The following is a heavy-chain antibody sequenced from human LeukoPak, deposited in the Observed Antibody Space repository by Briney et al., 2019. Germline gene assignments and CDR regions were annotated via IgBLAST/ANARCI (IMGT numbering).Heavy chain of an antibody. D-gene: IGHD6-13*01. CDR3: ASAAAGSQATWGFVDV. CDR2: ISSSGSTI. CDR1: GFTFSDYY. V-gene: IGHV3-11*01. Sequence: GGSLRLSCAASGFTFSDYYMSWIRQAPGKGLEWVSYISSSGSTIYYADSVKGRFTISRDNAKNSLYLQMNSLRAEDTAVYYCASAAAGSQATWGFVDVWGQGTTVTVSS. J-gene: IGHJ6*02.